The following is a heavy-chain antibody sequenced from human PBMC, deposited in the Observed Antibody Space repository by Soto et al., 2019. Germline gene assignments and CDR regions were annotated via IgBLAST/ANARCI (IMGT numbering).Heavy chain of an antibody. CDR1: GYSCTSYW. CDR3: ERPGYSRGGSCLPEEEAHWLDP. V-gene: IGHV5-51*01. J-gene: IGHJ5*02. Sequence: GDSLKISCKGSGYSCTSYWIGWVRQMPGKGLEWMGIIYPGDSDTRYSPSFEGQVTISADKSITTAYLQWSSLKASDTAMYYCERPGYSRGGSCLPEEEAHWLDPWGKGTLVTVSS. CDR2: IYPGDSDT. D-gene: IGHD2-15*01.